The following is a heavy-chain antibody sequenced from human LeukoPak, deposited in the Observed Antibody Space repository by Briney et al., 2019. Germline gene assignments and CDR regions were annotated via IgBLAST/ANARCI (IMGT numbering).Heavy chain of an antibody. CDR3: ARDSWNSRYYYYMDV. D-gene: IGHD1-7*01. V-gene: IGHV4-34*01. Sequence: SETLSLTCAVYGGSFSGYYWSWIRQPPGKGLEWIGEINHSGSTNYNPSLKSRVTISVDTSKNQFSLKLSSVTAADTAVYYCARDSWNSRYYYYMDVWGKGTTVTVSS. J-gene: IGHJ6*03. CDR1: GGSFSGYY. CDR2: INHSGST.